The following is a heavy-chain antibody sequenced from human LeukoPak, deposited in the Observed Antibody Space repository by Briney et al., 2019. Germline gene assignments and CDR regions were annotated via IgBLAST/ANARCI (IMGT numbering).Heavy chain of an antibody. CDR3: ARSGPLVTGDDYYFDY. V-gene: IGHV4-61*08. Sequence: PSETLSLTCTVSGGSISSGDYYWSWIRQPPGKGLEWIGYIYYSGSTNYNPSLKSRVTISVDTSKNQFSLKLSSVTAADTAVYYCARSGPLVTGDDYYFDYWGQGTLVTVSS. CDR1: GGSISSGDYY. CDR2: IYYSGST. J-gene: IGHJ4*02. D-gene: IGHD7-27*01.